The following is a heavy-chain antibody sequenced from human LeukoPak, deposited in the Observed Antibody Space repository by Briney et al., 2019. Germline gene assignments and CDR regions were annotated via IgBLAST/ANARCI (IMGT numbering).Heavy chain of an antibody. CDR2: INWNSDTK. D-gene: IGHD4-23*01. V-gene: IGHV3-9*01. CDR3: AKDTGGNGAYFYAMDV. J-gene: IGHJ6*02. CDR1: GFTFHNYA. Sequence: GRSLRLSCVGSGFTFHNYAMHWVRRPPGKGLEWVSSINWNSDTKAYADSGKGRFTISRDRARNSLYLQMDSLSPEATALYSCAKDTGGNGAYFYAMDVWGQGTSVTVSS.